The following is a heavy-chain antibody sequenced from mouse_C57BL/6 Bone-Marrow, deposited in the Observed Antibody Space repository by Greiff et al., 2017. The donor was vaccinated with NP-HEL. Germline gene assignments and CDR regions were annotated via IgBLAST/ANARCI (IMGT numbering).Heavy chain of an antibody. CDR3: ARRYYGSSLFDY. J-gene: IGHJ2*01. CDR1: GFTFSDYG. V-gene: IGHV5-17*01. CDR2: ISSGSSTI. D-gene: IGHD1-1*01. Sequence: EVMLVESGGGLVKPGGFLKLSCAASGFTFSDYGMHWVRQAPEKGLEWVAYISSGSSTIYYADTVKGRFTISRDNAKNTLFLQMTSLRSEDTAMYYCARRYYGSSLFDYWGQGTTLTVSS.